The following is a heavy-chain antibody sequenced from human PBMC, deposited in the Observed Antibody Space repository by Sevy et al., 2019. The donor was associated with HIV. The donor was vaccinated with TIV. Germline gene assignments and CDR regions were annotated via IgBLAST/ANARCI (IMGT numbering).Heavy chain of an antibody. CDR2: INWNAGST. V-gene: IGHV3-20*04. CDR3: ARGREPYCGGDCYSAFDI. Sequence: GGSLRLSCAASGFTFDDYGMSWVRQAPGKGLEWVSGINWNAGSTGYAHSVKGRFTISRDNAKNSLYVQMNSLRAEDTALYYCARGREPYCGGDCYSAFDIWGQGTMVTVSS. D-gene: IGHD2-21*02. CDR1: GFTFDDYG. J-gene: IGHJ3*02.